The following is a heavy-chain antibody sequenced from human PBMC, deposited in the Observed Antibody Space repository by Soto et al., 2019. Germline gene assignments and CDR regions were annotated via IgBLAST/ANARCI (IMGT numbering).Heavy chain of an antibody. J-gene: IGHJ3*02. Sequence: GGSLRLSCTASGFTFGDYAMSWFRQAPGKGLEWVGFIRSKAYGGTTEYAASVKGRFTISRDDSKSIAYLQMNSLKTEDTAVYYCTRVGWIQLWLRSRAFDIWGQGTMVTVSS. V-gene: IGHV3-49*03. D-gene: IGHD5-18*01. CDR1: GFTFGDYA. CDR2: IRSKAYGGTT. CDR3: TRVGWIQLWLRSRAFDI.